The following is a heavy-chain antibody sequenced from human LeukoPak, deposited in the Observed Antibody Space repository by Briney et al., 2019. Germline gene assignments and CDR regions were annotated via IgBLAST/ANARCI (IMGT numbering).Heavy chain of an antibody. J-gene: IGHJ4*02. Sequence: ASVKVSCKPSGYTFTRYGIRWVRQAPGHRLEWMGWMSAYNGNTNYAQKLQRRVTMTTDTSTSTAYMELRGLRSDDTAVYYCARGSGWYSYGYTDFWGQGTLVTVSS. V-gene: IGHV1-18*01. CDR3: ARGSGWYSYGYTDF. D-gene: IGHD5-18*01. CDR1: GYTFTRYG. CDR2: MSAYNGNT.